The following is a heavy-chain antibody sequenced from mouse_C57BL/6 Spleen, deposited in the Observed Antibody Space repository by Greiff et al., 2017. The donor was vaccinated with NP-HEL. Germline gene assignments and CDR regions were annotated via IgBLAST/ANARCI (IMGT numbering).Heavy chain of an antibody. CDR2: IYPGGGYT. Sequence: QVQLQQSGAELVRPGTSVKMSCKASGYTFTNYWIGWAKQRPGHGLEWIGDIYPGGGYTNYNVKFKGKATLTADKSSSTAYMQFSSLTSEDSAIYYCARGIYYGSSYHWYFDVWGTGTTVTVSS. CDR1: GYTFTNYW. V-gene: IGHV1-63*01. J-gene: IGHJ1*03. CDR3: ARGIYYGSSYHWYFDV. D-gene: IGHD1-1*01.